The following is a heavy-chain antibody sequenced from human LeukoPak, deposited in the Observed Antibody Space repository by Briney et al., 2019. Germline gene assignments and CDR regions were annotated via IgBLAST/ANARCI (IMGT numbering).Heavy chain of an antibody. Sequence: GGSLRLSCAASGFTFSSYGMHWVRQAPGEGLEWVAVISYDGSNKYYADSVKGRFTISRDNSKNTLYLQMNSLRAEDTAVYYCAPALYYYDSSGYYFGGHWGQGTLVTVSS. J-gene: IGHJ4*02. CDR3: APALYYYDSSGYYFGGH. CDR1: GFTFSSYG. D-gene: IGHD3-22*01. V-gene: IGHV3-30*03. CDR2: ISYDGSNK.